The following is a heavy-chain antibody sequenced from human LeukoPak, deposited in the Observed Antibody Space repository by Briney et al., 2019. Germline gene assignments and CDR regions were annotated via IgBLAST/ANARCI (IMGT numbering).Heavy chain of an antibody. CDR1: AFILSRYA. D-gene: IGHD3-10*01. CDR3: AKDLPHFYAGIHVIDY. V-gene: IGHV3-23*01. Sequence: GGSLRLSWAAAAFILSRYAMSCVRQAPGKGLEWVSGISDTGTSTYYAASVKGRFTISRDNSKNTLYLQMNSLRAEDTAVYYCAKDLPHFYAGIHVIDYWGQGTLVTVSS. J-gene: IGHJ4*02. CDR2: ISDTGTST.